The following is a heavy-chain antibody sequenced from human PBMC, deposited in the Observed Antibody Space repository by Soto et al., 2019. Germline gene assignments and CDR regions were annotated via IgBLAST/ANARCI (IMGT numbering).Heavy chain of an antibody. D-gene: IGHD3-3*01. J-gene: IGHJ6*02. CDR2: IGTAGDT. CDR3: ARGRMNRFLEPKEGPTQSYGMDV. CDR1: GFTFSSYD. V-gene: IGHV3-13*01. Sequence: GGSLRLSCAASGFTFSSYDMHWVRQATGKGLEWVSAIGTAGDTYYPGSVKGRFTISRENAKNSLYLQMNSLRAEDTAVYYCARGRMNRFLEPKEGPTQSYGMDVWGQGTTVTVSS.